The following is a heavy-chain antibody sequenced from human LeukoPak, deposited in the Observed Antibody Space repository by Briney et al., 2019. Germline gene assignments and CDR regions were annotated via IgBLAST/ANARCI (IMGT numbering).Heavy chain of an antibody. V-gene: IGHV3-23*01. J-gene: IGHJ4*02. CDR2: IIGSGGST. CDR1: GFTFSSYG. CDR3: AKPSVNGYTGYVHPGVDY. Sequence: GGSLRLSCAASGFTFSSYGMSWVRQAPGKGLEWVSAIIGSGGSTYYADSVKGRFTISRDNSKNTLYLQMNSLRAEDTAVYYCAKPSVNGYTGYVHPGVDYWGQGTLVTVSS. D-gene: IGHD5-12*01.